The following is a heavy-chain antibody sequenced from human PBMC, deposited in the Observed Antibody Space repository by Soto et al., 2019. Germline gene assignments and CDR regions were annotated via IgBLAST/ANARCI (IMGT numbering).Heavy chain of an antibody. CDR2: ISAYNGNT. D-gene: IGHD6-19*01. CDR3: AGDQLTGQWLVRSNWFDP. V-gene: IGHV1-18*01. J-gene: IGHJ5*02. Sequence: QVQLVQSGAEVKKPGASVKVSCKASGYTFTSYGISWVRQAPGQGLEWMGWISAYNGNTNYAQKLQGRVTMTTVTSTSTAYMELRSLRSDDTAVYYCAGDQLTGQWLVRSNWFDPWGQGTLVTVSS. CDR1: GYTFTSYG.